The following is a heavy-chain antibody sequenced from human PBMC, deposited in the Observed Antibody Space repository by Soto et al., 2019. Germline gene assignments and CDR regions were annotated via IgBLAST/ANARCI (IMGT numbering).Heavy chain of an antibody. D-gene: IGHD3-22*01. V-gene: IGHV4-34*01. CDR1: GGSFSAYY. Sequence: LSLTCAVYGGSFSAYYWSWIRQPPGKGLEWIGEINHSGGTSYNPSLKSRVTISVDTSKSQFSLKLTSVTAADRAVYYCARGSVDTVDSSGFYEYWGQRTPVTVSS. CDR2: INHSGGT. J-gene: IGHJ4*02. CDR3: ARGSVDTVDSSGFYEY.